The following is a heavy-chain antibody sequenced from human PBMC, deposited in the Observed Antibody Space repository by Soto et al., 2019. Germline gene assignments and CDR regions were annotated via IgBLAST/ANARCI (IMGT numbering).Heavy chain of an antibody. D-gene: IGHD3-10*01. Sequence: PGGSLKLSCAASGFTFSDYYMRWVRQAPGKGLEWVSAIVGGGDKTYYADSVKGRFTISRDNSKNTLYLQVSSLRAEDTAEYYCAKDYYGSGDALDVWGQGTTVTFSS. V-gene: IGHV3-23*01. CDR1: GFTFSDYY. J-gene: IGHJ6*02. CDR3: AKDYYGSGDALDV. CDR2: IVGGGDKT.